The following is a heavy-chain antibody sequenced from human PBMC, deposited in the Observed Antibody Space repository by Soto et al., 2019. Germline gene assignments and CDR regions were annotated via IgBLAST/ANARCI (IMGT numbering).Heavy chain of an antibody. Sequence: EVQLVESGGGLIQPGGSLRLSCAASGFTVSSNYMSWVRQAPGKGLEWVSVIYSGGSTYYADSVKGRFTISRDNSKNTLYLQMNSLRAEDTAVYCWARNYDSTAGGAFAIWGQGTMVTVSS. J-gene: IGHJ3*02. CDR2: IYSGGST. CDR3: ARNYDSTAGGAFAI. D-gene: IGHD3-22*01. V-gene: IGHV3-53*01. CDR1: GFTVSSNY.